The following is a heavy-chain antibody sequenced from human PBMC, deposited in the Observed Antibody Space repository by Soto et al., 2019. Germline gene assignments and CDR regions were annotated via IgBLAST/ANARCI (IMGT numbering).Heavy chain of an antibody. CDR2: IYHSGSS. V-gene: IGHV4-38-2*01. D-gene: IGHD3-10*01. J-gene: IGHJ4*02. Sequence: QVQLQESGPQLVKPSETLSLTCAVSGFSINTGYYWGWIRQPPGKGLEWIGNIYHSGSSYYNPSLKSRVTISVDTSKNQFSLRLTSVTAADTAVYFCGRVWDASGTYIGSVDYWGQGILVTVSS. CDR3: GRVWDASGTYIGSVDY. CDR1: GFSINTGYY.